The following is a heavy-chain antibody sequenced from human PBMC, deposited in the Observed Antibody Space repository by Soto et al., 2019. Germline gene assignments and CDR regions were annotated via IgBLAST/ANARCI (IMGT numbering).Heavy chain of an antibody. CDR1: GYTFTSYE. CDR2: MNPNSGNT. CDR3: ARERSAAGTGWFDP. D-gene: IGHD6-13*01. Sequence: ASVKVSCRASGYTFTSYEINWVRQATGQGLEWMGWMNPNSGNTGYAQKFQGRVTMTRNTSISTAYMELSSLRSADTAVYYCARERSAAGTGWFDPWGQGTLVTVSS. J-gene: IGHJ5*02. V-gene: IGHV1-8*01.